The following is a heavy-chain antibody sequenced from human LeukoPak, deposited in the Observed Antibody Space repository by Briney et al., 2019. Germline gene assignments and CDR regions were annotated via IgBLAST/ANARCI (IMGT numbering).Heavy chain of an antibody. CDR3: ARVGDFSVAAFDI. CDR2: ISSNGGST. V-gene: IGHV3-64*01. CDR1: GFIFSSYS. J-gene: IGHJ3*02. D-gene: IGHD3-16*01. Sequence: GGSLRLSCTATGFIFSSYSMHWVRQAPGKGLEFVSAISSNGGSTYYANSVKGRFTISRDTSKNTLYLQMGSLRTEDMAVYYCARVGDFSVAAFDIWGQGTMVTVSS.